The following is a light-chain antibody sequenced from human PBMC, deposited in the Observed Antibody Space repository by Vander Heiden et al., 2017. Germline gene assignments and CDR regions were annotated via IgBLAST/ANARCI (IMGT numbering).Light chain of an antibody. J-gene: IGLJ3*02. CDR1: SGISVGTYR. CDR2: YTSDSDN. CDR3: MIWHSSAWV. V-gene: IGLV5-45*03. Sequence: QAVLPQPSSLSASPGASASRTCTLRSGISVGTYRIYWYQQKSGSPPQYLLWYTSDSDNQQGSGVPSRFSGSKDASANAGILLISGLQSEDEADYYCMIWHSSAWVFGGGTKLTVL.